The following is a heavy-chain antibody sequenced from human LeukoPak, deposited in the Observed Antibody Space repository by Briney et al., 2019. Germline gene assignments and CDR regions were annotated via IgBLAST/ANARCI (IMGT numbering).Heavy chain of an antibody. CDR1: GGSFSGYY. V-gene: IGHV4-34*01. CDR3: ARHFVTGTFPLDI. J-gene: IGHJ3*02. D-gene: IGHD3-16*02. Sequence: SETLSLTCAVYGGSFSGYYWSWIRQPPGKGLEWIGEINHSGSTNYNPSLKSRVTISVDTSKNQFSLKLSSVTAADTAVYYCARHFVTGTFPLDIWGQGTMVPVSS. CDR2: INHSGST.